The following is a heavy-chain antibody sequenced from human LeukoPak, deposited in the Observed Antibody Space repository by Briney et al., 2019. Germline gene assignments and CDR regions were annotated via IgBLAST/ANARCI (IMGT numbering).Heavy chain of an antibody. J-gene: IGHJ4*02. CDR1: GFTVSSNY. D-gene: IGHD3-22*01. CDR2: IYSGGST. CDR3: AKRGGSSGYFHFDY. Sequence: PGGSLRLSCAASGFTVSSNYMSWVRQAPGKGLEWVSVIYSGGSTYYADSVKGRFTISRDNSKNTLYLQMNSLRAEDTAVYYCAKRGGSSGYFHFDYWGQGTLVTVSS. V-gene: IGHV3-53*05.